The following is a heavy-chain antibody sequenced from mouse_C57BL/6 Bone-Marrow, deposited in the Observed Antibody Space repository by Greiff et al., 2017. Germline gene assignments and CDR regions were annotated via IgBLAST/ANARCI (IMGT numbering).Heavy chain of an antibody. CDR3: SSFDGNYFDF. CDR2: IDPEIGDT. CDR1: GFNIKDDY. Sequence: EVQLQQSGAELVRPGASVKLSCTASGFNIKDDYIHWVKQRPEQGLEWIGWIDPEIGDTEYPSKFQGKATITSDTSSNTAYLQLSSLTSEDTAVYYCSSFDGNYFDFGGQGTALTVAS. V-gene: IGHV14-4*01. J-gene: IGHJ2*01. D-gene: IGHD2-3*01.